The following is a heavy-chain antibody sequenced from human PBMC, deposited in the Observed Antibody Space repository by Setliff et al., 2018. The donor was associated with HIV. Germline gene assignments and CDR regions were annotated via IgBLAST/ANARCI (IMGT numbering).Heavy chain of an antibody. D-gene: IGHD3-9*01. CDR1: GYSISSGYY. CDR3: ARQSPQIRYLDWLNAFDI. CDR2: MYHSGST. Sequence: PSETLSLTCTVSGYSISSGYYWGWIRQPPGKGLEWIGSMYHSGSTYQNPSLKSRVTISVDTSTHQFSLKLSYVTAADTAFYYCARQSPQIRYLDWLNAFDIWGQGTMGTVS. J-gene: IGHJ3*02. V-gene: IGHV4-38-2*02.